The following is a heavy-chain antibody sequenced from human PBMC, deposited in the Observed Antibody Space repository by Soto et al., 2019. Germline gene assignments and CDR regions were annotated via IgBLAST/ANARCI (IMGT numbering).Heavy chain of an antibody. CDR3: AKEGTSGLYYFDY. CDR1: GFTFSNYA. V-gene: IGHV3-23*01. Sequence: PGGSLRLSCAASGFTFSNYAMRWVRQAPGKGLEWVSIISGSGDTPYYADSVKGRFTISRDNSRNTLYLQMNSLRAGDSAKYYCAKEGTSGLYYFDYWGPGTLVTVSS. CDR2: ISGSGDTP. J-gene: IGHJ4*02. D-gene: IGHD6-19*01.